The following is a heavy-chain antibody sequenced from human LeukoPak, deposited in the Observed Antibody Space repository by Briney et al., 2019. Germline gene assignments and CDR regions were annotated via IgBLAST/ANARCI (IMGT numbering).Heavy chain of an antibody. CDR1: GGSISSSSYY. Sequence: SETLSLTCTVSGGSISSSSYYWGWIRQPPGKGLEWIGSIYYSGSTNYNPSLKSRVTISVDTSKNQFSLKLSSVTAADTAVYYCARERGAAHFDYWGQGTLVTVSS. D-gene: IGHD1-26*01. V-gene: IGHV4-39*07. J-gene: IGHJ4*02. CDR2: IYYSGST. CDR3: ARERGAAHFDY.